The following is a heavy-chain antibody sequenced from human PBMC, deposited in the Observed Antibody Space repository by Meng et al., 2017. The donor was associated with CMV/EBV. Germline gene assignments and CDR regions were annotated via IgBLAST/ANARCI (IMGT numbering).Heavy chain of an antibody. CDR1: GVYFSSYA. Sequence: AASGVYFSSYARSWVRQAPGKGLEWVSAISGSGGSTYYADSVKGRFTISRDNSKNTLYLQMNSLRAEDTAVYYCAKDLLSGSYWFDPWGQGTLVTVSS. CDR3: AKDLLSGSYWFDP. J-gene: IGHJ5*02. D-gene: IGHD1-26*01. V-gene: IGHV3-23*01. CDR2: ISGSGGST.